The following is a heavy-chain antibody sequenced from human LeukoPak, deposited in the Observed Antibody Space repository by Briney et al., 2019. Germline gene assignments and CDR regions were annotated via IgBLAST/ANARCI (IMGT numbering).Heavy chain of an antibody. CDR3: ARGVDTILVEEY. D-gene: IGHD3-9*01. CDR1: GFTFSSYA. J-gene: IGHJ4*02. V-gene: IGHV3-30-3*02. Sequence: PGGSLRLSCAASGFTFSSYAMHWVRQAPGKGLEWVAVISYDGSNKYYADSVKGRFTISRDNSKNTLYLQMNSLRAEDTAVYYCARGVDTILVEEYWGQGTLVTVSS. CDR2: ISYDGSNK.